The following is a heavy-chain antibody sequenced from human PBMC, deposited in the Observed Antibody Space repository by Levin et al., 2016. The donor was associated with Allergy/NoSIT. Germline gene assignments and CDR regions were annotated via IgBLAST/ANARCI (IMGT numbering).Heavy chain of an antibody. D-gene: IGHD1-26*01. Sequence: WIRQPPGKGLEWVSAISGSGGSTYYADSVKGRFTISRDNSKNTLYLQMNSLRAEDTAVYYCAKDLEGVGATFDYWGQGTLVTVSS. CDR3: AKDLEGVGATFDY. CDR2: ISGSGGST. V-gene: IGHV3-23*01. J-gene: IGHJ4*02.